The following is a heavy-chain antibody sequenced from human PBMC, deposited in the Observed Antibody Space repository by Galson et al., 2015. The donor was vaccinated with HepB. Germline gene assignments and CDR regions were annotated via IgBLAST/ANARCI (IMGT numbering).Heavy chain of an antibody. D-gene: IGHD3-3*01. CDR2: ISSSGRYI. V-gene: IGHV3-21*01. CDR3: TRDGAAKPGVFSARDDY. Sequence: SLRLSCATSGFTFTSYSMNWVRQAPGKGLEWVSSISSSGRYIYYADSIKGRFTISRDNSNNSVFLRLNSLRDEDTAMYYCTRDGAAKPGVFSARDDYCGQGTLVIVSS. J-gene: IGHJ4*02. CDR1: GFTFTSYS.